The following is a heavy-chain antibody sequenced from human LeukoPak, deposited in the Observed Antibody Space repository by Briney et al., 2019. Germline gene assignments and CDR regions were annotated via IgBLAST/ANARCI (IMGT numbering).Heavy chain of an antibody. CDR3: AKSSGLLWFGEMGWFDP. J-gene: IGHJ5*02. Sequence: GGSLRLSCAASGFTFSSYAMHWVRQAPGKGLEWVAVISYDGSNKYYADSVKGRFTISRDNSKNTLYLQMNSLRAEDTAVYYCAKSSGLLWFGEMGWFDPWGQGTLVTVSS. D-gene: IGHD3-10*01. CDR2: ISYDGSNK. V-gene: IGHV3-30*04. CDR1: GFTFSSYA.